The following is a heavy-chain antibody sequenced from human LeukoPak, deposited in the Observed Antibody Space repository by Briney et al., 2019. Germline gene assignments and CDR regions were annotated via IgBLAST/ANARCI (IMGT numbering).Heavy chain of an antibody. Sequence: SETLSLTCTVSGSSISSYHWSWIRQPAGKGLEWIGGIYASGRNKYNPSLKSRVTMSVDKSKNQFSLKLTSVTAADTAVYYCARDSDGAAQFDPWGQGTVVTVPS. CDR1: GSSISSYH. CDR2: IYASGRN. D-gene: IGHD6-13*01. CDR3: ARDSDGAAQFDP. V-gene: IGHV4-4*07. J-gene: IGHJ5*02.